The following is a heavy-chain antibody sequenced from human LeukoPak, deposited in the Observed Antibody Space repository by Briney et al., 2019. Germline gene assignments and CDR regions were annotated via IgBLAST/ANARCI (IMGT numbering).Heavy chain of an antibody. V-gene: IGHV3-21*01. CDR3: ARNFYYYYYMDV. CDR2: ISSSSSYI. CDR1: GFTFSSFS. J-gene: IGHJ6*03. Sequence: GGSLRLSCAASGFTFSSFSMNWVRQAPGKGLEWVSSISSSSSYIYYADSVKGRFTISRDNAKNSLYLQMNSLRAEDTAVYYCARNFYYYYYMDVWGKGTTVTVSS.